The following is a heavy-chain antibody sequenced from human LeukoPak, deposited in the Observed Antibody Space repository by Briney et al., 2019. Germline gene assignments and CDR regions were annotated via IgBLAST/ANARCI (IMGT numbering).Heavy chain of an antibody. D-gene: IGHD3-3*01. J-gene: IGHJ4*02. CDR1: AGSISSSSHH. Sequence: PSETLSLTCTVSAGSISSSSHHWSWIRQPPGKGLEWIGYIYYSGSTNYNPSLKSRVTISVDTSKNQFSLKLSSVTAADTAVYYCARDGDYFDYWGQGTLVTVSS. V-gene: IGHV4-61*01. CDR3: ARDGDYFDY. CDR2: IYYSGST.